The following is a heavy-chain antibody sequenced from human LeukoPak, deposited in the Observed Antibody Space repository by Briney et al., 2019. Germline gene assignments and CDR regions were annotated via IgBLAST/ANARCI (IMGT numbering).Heavy chain of an antibody. CDR3: ATLWFGELGLY. CDR1: GFTFDDYG. D-gene: IGHD3-10*01. Sequence: GGSLRLSCAASGFTFDDYGMSWVRQAPGKGLEWVSAISGSGGSTYYADSVKGRFTISRDNSKNTLSLQMNSLRAEDTAVYYCATLWFGELGLYWGQGTLVSVSS. CDR2: ISGSGGST. J-gene: IGHJ4*02. V-gene: IGHV3-23*01.